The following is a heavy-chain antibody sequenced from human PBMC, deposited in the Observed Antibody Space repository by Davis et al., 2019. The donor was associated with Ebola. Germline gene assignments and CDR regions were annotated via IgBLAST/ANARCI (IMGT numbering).Heavy chain of an antibody. CDR1: GGSVSSYY. CDR2: IYYSGST. J-gene: IGHJ4*02. V-gene: IGHV4-59*02. D-gene: IGHD3-3*01. Sequence: SETLSLTCTVSGGSVSSYYWSWIRQPPGKGLEWIGYIYYSGSTNYNPSLKSRVTISVDTSKNQFSLKLSSVTAADTAVYYCARAGDFWSGWSQWGQGTLVTVSS. CDR3: ARAGDFWSGWSQ.